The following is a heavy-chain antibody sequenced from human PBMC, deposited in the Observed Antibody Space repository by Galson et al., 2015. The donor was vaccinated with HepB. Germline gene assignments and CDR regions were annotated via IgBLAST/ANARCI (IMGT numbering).Heavy chain of an antibody. CDR1: GYSFTSYW. Sequence: QSGAEVKKPGESLRISCKGSGYSFTSYWIGWVRQMPGKGLEWMGIIYPGDSDTRYSPSFQGQVTISADKSISTAYLQWSSLKASDTAMYYCASYDFWSGYTGQGGAFDIWGQGTMVTVSS. J-gene: IGHJ3*02. V-gene: IGHV5-51*01. CDR2: IYPGDSDT. CDR3: ASYDFWSGYTGQGGAFDI. D-gene: IGHD3-3*01.